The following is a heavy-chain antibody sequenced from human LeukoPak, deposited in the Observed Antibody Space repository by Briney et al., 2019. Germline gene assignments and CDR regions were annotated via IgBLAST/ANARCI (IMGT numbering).Heavy chain of an antibody. J-gene: IGHJ4*02. CDR3: ARGWLRHFDY. V-gene: IGHV4-59*08. CDR2: IYYSGST. Sequence: PSETLSLTCTVSGGSISSYYWSWIRQPPGKGLEWIGYIYYSGSTNYNPSLKSRVTISVDTSKNQFSLKLSSVTAADTAVYYCARGWLRHFDYWGQGTLVTVSS. D-gene: IGHD5-12*01. CDR1: GGSISSYY.